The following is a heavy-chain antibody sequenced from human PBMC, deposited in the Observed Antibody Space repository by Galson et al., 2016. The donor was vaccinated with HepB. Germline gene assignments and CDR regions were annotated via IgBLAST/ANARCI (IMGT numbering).Heavy chain of an antibody. Sequence: SLRLSCAASGFTFSTYNMNWVRQAPGKGLEWVSSISSSSSHIYYADSVKGRFTVSRDNAKNSLYLQMNSLTAEDTAVYYCARKGIGWHESNFDYWGQGALVTVSS. V-gene: IGHV3-21*06. CDR1: GFTFSTYN. J-gene: IGHJ4*02. D-gene: IGHD6-19*01. CDR3: ARKGIGWHESNFDY. CDR2: ISSSSSHI.